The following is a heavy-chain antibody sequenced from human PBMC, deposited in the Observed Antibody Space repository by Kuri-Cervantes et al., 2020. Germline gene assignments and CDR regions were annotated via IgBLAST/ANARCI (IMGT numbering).Heavy chain of an antibody. J-gene: IGHJ1*01. Sequence: SETLSLTCAVYGGSFSGYYWSWIRQPPGKRLEWIGEINHSGSTNYNPSLKSRVTISVDTSKNQFSLKLSSVTAADTAVYYCARRGNGYDSYFENWGQGTLVTVSS. CDR2: INHSGST. CDR3: ARRGNGYDSYFEN. CDR1: GGSFSGYY. V-gene: IGHV4-34*01. D-gene: IGHD5-12*01.